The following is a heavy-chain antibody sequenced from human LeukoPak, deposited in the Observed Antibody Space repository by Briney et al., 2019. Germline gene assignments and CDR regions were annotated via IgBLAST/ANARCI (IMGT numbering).Heavy chain of an antibody. J-gene: IGHJ6*02. CDR3: ARDFGPYSSSSFFPYYYYYYGMDV. CDR2: ISAYNGNT. Sequence: ASVKVSCKASGYTFTGYGISWVRQAPGQGLEWMGWISAYNGNTNYAQKLQGRVTMTTDTSTSTAYMELRSLRSDDTAVYYCARDFGPYSSSSFFPYYYYYYGMDVWGQGTTVTVSS. V-gene: IGHV1-18*01. D-gene: IGHD6-6*01. CDR1: GYTFTGYG.